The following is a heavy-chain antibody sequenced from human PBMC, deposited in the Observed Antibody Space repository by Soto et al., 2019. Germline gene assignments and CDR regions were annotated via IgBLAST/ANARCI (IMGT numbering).Heavy chain of an antibody. D-gene: IGHD3-16*01. CDR3: ARVKFGAESPRAYYRYGLDV. J-gene: IGHJ6*02. CDR2: ISYDGSDK. CDR1: GFTFSSYA. Sequence: GGPLRLSCAASGFTFSSYAMHWVRQAPGKGLEWVAVISYDGSDKYYADSVRGQFTISRDNSKNTLYLQMNSLRAEDTAMYYFARVKFGAESPRAYYRYGLDVWGQGTTVTVSS. V-gene: IGHV3-30-3*01.